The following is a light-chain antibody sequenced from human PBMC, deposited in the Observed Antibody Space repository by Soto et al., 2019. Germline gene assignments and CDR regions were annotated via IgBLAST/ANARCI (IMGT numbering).Light chain of an antibody. J-gene: IGLJ2*01. Sequence: SYELTQPPSVSVAPGKTATITCGGSNIGSKSVHWFQQKPGQAPVLVIYYDSDRPSGIPERFSGSNSGNTATLTISRVEAGDEADYYCQVWHTSGDHVVFGGGTKVTVL. CDR1: NIGSKS. V-gene: IGLV3-21*04. CDR2: YDS. CDR3: QVWHTSGDHVV.